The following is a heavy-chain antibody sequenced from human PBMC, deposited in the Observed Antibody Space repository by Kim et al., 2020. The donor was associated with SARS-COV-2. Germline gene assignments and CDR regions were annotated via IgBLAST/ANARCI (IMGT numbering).Heavy chain of an antibody. CDR1: GGSVSSGSYY. Sequence: SETLSLTCTVSGGSVSSGSYYWSWIRQPPGKGLEWIGYIYYSGSTNYNASLKSRVTISVDTSKNQFSLKLSSVTAADTAVYYCATYKDYGDYGRWFDPWGQGTLVTVSS. CDR3: ATYKDYGDYGRWFDP. J-gene: IGHJ5*02. V-gene: IGHV4-61*01. CDR2: IYYSGST. D-gene: IGHD4-17*01.